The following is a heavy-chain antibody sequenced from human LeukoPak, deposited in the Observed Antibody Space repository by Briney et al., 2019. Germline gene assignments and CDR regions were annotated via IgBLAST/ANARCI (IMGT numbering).Heavy chain of an antibody. Sequence: GSLRLSCAASGFTFSSYGMHWVRQPPGKGLEWIGSIYYSGSTYYNPSLKSRVTISVDTSKNQFSLKLSSVTAADTAVYYCARINHPFLGSTAFDSWGQGTLVTVSS. CDR1: GFTFSSYG. D-gene: IGHD1-14*01. J-gene: IGHJ4*02. CDR2: IYYSGST. V-gene: IGHV4-38-2*01. CDR3: ARINHPFLGSTAFDS.